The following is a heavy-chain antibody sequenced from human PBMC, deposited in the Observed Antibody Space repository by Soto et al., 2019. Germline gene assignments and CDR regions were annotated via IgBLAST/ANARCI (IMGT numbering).Heavy chain of an antibody. V-gene: IGHV4-34*01. CDR2: INHSGST. Sequence: SETLSLTCAVYGGSFSGYYWSWIRQPPGKGLEWIGEINHSGSTDYNPSLKSRVTISVDTSKNQFSLKLSSVTAADTAVYYCARAPTYDYVWGSYRTRFDYWGQGTLVTVS. J-gene: IGHJ4*02. CDR1: GGSFSGYY. D-gene: IGHD3-16*02. CDR3: ARAPTYDYVWGSYRTRFDY.